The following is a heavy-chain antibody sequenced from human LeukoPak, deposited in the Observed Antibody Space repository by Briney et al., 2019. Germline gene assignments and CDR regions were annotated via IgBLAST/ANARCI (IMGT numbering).Heavy chain of an antibody. D-gene: IGHD1-14*01. J-gene: IGHJ4*02. Sequence: PGRSLRLSCAASGFTFSSFAMHWVRQAPGKGLEWVAVISYDGSNKYYADSVKGRFTISRDNSKNTLYLQMNSLRAEDTAVYYCASAIPPETENHDYWGQGTLVTVSS. V-gene: IGHV3-30*04. CDR3: ASAIPPETENHDY. CDR1: GFTFSSFA. CDR2: ISYDGSNK.